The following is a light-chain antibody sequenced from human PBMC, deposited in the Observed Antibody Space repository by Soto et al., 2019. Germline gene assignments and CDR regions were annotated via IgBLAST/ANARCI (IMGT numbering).Light chain of an antibody. CDR1: SSNIGAGYD. J-gene: IGLJ2*01. CDR2: GNS. V-gene: IGLV1-40*01. Sequence: QSVLTQPPSVSGAPGQRVTISCTGSSSNIGAGYDVHWYQQLPGTAPKLLIYGNSNRPSGVPDRFSGSKSGTSASLAITGLQAEDDADYYCQSYDSSPLVVFGGGTKVTVL. CDR3: QSYDSSPLVV.